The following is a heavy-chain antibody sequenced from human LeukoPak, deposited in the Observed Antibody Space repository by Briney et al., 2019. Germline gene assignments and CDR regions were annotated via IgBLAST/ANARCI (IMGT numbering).Heavy chain of an antibody. J-gene: IGHJ4*02. CDR3: ARQGDYYDSSGYYY. CDR2: IIPIFGTA. V-gene: IGHV1-69*05. Sequence: ASVKVSCKASGGTFSSYAISWVRQAPGQGLEWMRGIIPIFGTANYAQKFQGRVTITTDESTSTAYMELSSLRSEDTAVYYCARQGDYYDSSGYYYWGQGTLVTVSS. CDR1: GGTFSSYA. D-gene: IGHD3-22*01.